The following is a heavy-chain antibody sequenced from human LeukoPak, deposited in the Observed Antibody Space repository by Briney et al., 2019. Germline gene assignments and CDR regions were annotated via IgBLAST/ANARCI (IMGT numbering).Heavy chain of an antibody. D-gene: IGHD4-17*01. V-gene: IGHV3-9*01. CDR3: AKNGAHSKKNSGDYVAYFDL. CDR1: GFTFDDYA. Sequence: PGRSLRLSCAASGFTFDDYAMHWVRQAPGKGLEWVSGISWNSGSIDYADSVKGRFTISRDNAKNSLYLQMNSLRAEDTALYYCAKNGAHSKKNSGDYVAYFDLWGRGTLVTVSS. CDR2: ISWNSGSI. J-gene: IGHJ2*01.